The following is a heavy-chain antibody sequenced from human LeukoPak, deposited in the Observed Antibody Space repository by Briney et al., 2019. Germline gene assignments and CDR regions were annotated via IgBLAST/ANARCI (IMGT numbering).Heavy chain of an antibody. CDR2: ISGSGGST. J-gene: IGHJ6*02. CDR1: GFTFSSYA. Sequence: GGSLRLSCAASGFTFSSYAMSWVRQAPGKGLEWVSAISGSGGSTYYADSVKGRFTISRDNSKNTLYLQMNSLRAEDTAVYYCAKVLVGQWLLLRRSTSYYYYGMDVWGQGTLVTVSS. CDR3: AKVLVGQWLLLRRSTSYYYYGMDV. D-gene: IGHD3-22*01. V-gene: IGHV3-23*01.